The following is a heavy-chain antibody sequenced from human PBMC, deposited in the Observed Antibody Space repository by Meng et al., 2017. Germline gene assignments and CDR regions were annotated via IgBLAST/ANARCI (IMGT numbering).Heavy chain of an antibody. Sequence: SETLSLTCAVSGGSISSSNWWSWVRQPPGKGLEWIGEIYHSGSTNYNPSLKSRVTISVDKSKNQFSLKLSSVTAADTAVYYCARSPSGSGYYLDYWGQGTLVTVPQ. D-gene: IGHD3-22*01. CDR3: ARSPSGSGYYLDY. CDR1: GGSISSSNW. CDR2: IYHSGST. V-gene: IGHV4-4*02. J-gene: IGHJ4*02.